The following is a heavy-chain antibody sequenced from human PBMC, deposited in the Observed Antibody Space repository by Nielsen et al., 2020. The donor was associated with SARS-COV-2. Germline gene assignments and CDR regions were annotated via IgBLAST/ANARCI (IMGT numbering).Heavy chain of an antibody. V-gene: IGHV3-48*01. CDR2: ISSGGHSI. J-gene: IGHJ3*01. CDR3: ARDWSRAFDV. CDR1: GFAFRTHS. Sequence: GGFLRLSCAASGFAFRTHSMNWLRQAPGKGLEWISYISSGGHSIYYADSVKGRFTISRDNAKNSLYLQMNSLRVENTAVYYCARDWSRAFDVWGQGTMVTVSS.